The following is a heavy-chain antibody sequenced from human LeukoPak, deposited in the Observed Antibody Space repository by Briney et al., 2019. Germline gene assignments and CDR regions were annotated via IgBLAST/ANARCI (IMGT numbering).Heavy chain of an antibody. CDR3: ARQYINSSPFDY. D-gene: IGHD6-6*01. CDR2: IYPGDSDT. CDR1: GYSFPNYW. V-gene: IGHV5-51*01. J-gene: IGHJ4*02. Sequence: GESLKISCKGSGYSFPNYWIAWVRQMPGKGLEWMGIIYPGDSDTRYSPSFQGQVTFSAYKSITTAYLQWSRLQASDTAMYYCARQYINSSPFDYWGQGTLVTVSS.